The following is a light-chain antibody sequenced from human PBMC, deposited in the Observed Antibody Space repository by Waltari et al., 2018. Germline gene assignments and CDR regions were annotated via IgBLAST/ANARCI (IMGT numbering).Light chain of an antibody. CDR3: QSFDSNLSASV. Sequence: QSVLTQPPSMSGAPGQKVTIPCTGGSSNFGAGHEVHWYQRFPGAPPKLPIFGNTNRASGVPGRFSGSKSGTSASLAIAGLQSEDEAVYYCQSFDSNLSASVFGGGTKLTVL. CDR2: GNT. J-gene: IGLJ3*02. CDR1: SSNFGAGHE. V-gene: IGLV1-40*01.